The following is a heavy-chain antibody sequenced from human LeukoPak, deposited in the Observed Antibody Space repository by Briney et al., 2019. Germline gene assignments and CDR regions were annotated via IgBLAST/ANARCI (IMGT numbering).Heavy chain of an antibody. Sequence: GGSLRLSCAASGFTFSSYGMDWVRQAPGKGLEWVAFIRNDGSNKYYADSVKGRFTISRDNSKNTLYLQMNSLRAEDTAVYYCARDAADNWFDPWGQGTLVTVSS. D-gene: IGHD6-13*01. CDR1: GFTFSSYG. V-gene: IGHV3-30*02. CDR2: IRNDGSNK. J-gene: IGHJ5*02. CDR3: ARDAADNWFDP.